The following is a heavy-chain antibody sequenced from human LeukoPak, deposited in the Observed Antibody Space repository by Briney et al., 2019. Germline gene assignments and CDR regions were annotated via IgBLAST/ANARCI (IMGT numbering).Heavy chain of an antibody. CDR3: ARGNSGSYYSLDY. CDR2: IYHSGST. J-gene: IGHJ4*02. Sequence: PSQTLSLTCAVSGGSISSGGDSWSWIRQPPGKGLECIGYIYHSGSTYYNPSLKSRVTISVDRSKNQFSLKLSSVTAADTAVYYCARGNSGSYYSLDYWGQGTLVTVSS. CDR1: GGSISSGGDS. V-gene: IGHV4-30-2*01. D-gene: IGHD3-10*01.